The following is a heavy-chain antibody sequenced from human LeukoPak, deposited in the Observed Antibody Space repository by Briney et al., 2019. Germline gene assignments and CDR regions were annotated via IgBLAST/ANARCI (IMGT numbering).Heavy chain of an antibody. CDR3: AKSSSGRTPRCYCPLGG. CDR1: GGTFSSYA. D-gene: IGHD2-2*01. J-gene: IGHJ4*02. CDR2: IIPILGIA. Sequence: SVKVSCKASGGTFSSYAISWVRQAPGQGLEWMGRIIPILGIANYAQKFQGRVTITADKSTSTAYMELSSLRSEDTAVYYCAKSSSGRTPRCYCPLGGWGQGTLVTVSS. V-gene: IGHV1-69*04.